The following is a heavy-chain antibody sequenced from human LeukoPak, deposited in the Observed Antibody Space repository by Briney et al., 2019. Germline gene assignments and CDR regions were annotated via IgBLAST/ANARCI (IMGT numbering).Heavy chain of an antibody. CDR2: IKSKTDGGTT. CDR3: TSWTGCSSTSCYTVGTSEY. Sequence: GGSLRLSCAASGFTFSNAWTSWVRQAPGKGLEWVGRIKSKTDGGTTDYAAPVKGRFTISRDDSKNTLYLQMNSLKTEDTAVYYCTSWTGCSSTSCYTVGTSEYWGQGTLVTVSS. V-gene: IGHV3-15*01. D-gene: IGHD2-2*02. CDR1: GFTFSNAW. J-gene: IGHJ4*02.